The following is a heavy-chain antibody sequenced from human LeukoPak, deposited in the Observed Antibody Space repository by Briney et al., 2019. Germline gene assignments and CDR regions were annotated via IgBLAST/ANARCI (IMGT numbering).Heavy chain of an antibody. V-gene: IGHV3-48*04. J-gene: IGHJ4*02. D-gene: IGHD1-26*01. Sequence: PGESLSLSCAASGFTFSSYSMSWVRQAPGKGLEWVSYISSSGNPMYYADSVKGRFTISRDNAKNSLYLQMNSLRADDTAVYYCARGWGSVGVHFDYWGQGTRVTVSS. CDR1: GFTFSSYS. CDR2: ISSSGNPM. CDR3: ARGWGSVGVHFDY.